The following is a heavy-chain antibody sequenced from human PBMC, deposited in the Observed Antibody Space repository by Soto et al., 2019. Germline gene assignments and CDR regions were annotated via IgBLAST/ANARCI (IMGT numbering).Heavy chain of an antibody. Sequence: QVQLVESGGGVVQPGRSLRLSCAASGFTFSTYAMHWVRQAPGKGLEWVAVISYDGSIKYYADSVKGRFTISRDNSKNTLYLKMNSLRAEDTAVYHCARGLSYYYDSSGYKLFDFWGQGTLVTVSS. CDR3: ARGLSYYYDSSGYKLFDF. CDR2: ISYDGSIK. CDR1: GFTFSTYA. V-gene: IGHV3-30-3*01. D-gene: IGHD3-22*01. J-gene: IGHJ4*02.